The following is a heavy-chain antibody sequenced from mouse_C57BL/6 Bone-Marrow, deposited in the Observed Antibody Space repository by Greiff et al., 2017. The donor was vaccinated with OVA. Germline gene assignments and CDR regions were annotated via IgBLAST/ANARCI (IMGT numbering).Heavy chain of an antibody. V-gene: IGHV1-64*01. CDR1: GYTFTSYW. J-gene: IGHJ1*03. Sequence: QVQLQQPGAELVKPGASVKLSCKTSGYTFTSYWMHWVKQRPGQGLEWIGMIHPNSGSTNYNEKFKSKATLTVDKSSSTAYMQLSSLTSEDSAVYYCARGGCYYGNYVGWYFDVWGTGTTVTVSS. D-gene: IGHD2-1*01. CDR2: IHPNSGST. CDR3: ARGGCYYGNYVGWYFDV.